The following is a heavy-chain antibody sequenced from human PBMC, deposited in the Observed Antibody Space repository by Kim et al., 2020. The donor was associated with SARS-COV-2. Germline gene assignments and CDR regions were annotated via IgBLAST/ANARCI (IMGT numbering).Heavy chain of an antibody. V-gene: IGHV3-21*01. D-gene: IGHD6-13*01. CDR3: ARDVGGPSSSWYYFDY. CDR2: ISSSSSYI. Sequence: GGSLRLSCAASGFTFSSYSMNWVRQAPGKGLEWVSSISSSSSYIYYADSVKGRFTISRDNAKNSLYLQMNSLRAEDTAVYYCARDVGGPSSSWYYFDYWGQGTLVTVSS. J-gene: IGHJ4*02. CDR1: GFTFSSYS.